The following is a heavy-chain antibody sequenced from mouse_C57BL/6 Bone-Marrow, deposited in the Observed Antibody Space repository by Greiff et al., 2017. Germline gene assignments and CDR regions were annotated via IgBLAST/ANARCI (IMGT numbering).Heavy chain of an antibody. V-gene: IGHV5-12*01. J-gene: IGHJ3*01. CDR2: ISNGGGST. Sequence: EVMLMESGGGLVQPGGSLKLSCAASGFTFSDYYMYWVRQTPEKRLEWVAYISNGGGSTYYPDTVKGRFTISRDNAKNTLYLQMSRLKSEDTAMYYCARHYFYWGQGTLVTVSA. CDR3: ARHYFY. CDR1: GFTFSDYY.